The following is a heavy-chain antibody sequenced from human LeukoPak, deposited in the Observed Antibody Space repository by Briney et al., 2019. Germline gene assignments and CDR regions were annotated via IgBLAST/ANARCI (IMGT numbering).Heavy chain of an antibody. J-gene: IGHJ4*02. CDR1: GFTLSTYW. V-gene: IGHV3-7*01. Sequence: GGSLRLSCAASGFTLSTYWMSWVRQVPGKGLGWVANIKQDGTEKYYVDSVKGRFTISRDNAKNSLYLQMNSLRVEDTAVYYCANTRGYGYYFNYWGQGILVTVSS. D-gene: IGHD2-15*01. CDR3: ANTRGYGYYFNY. CDR2: IKQDGTEK.